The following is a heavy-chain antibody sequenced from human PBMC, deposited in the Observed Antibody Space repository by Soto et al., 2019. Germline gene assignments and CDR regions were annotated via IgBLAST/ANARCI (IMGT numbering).Heavy chain of an antibody. Sequence: PGGSLRLSCAASGFTFSSYSMNWVRQAPGKGLEWVSSISSSSYIYYADSVKGRFTISRDNAKNSLYLQMNSLRAEDTAVYYCARDLMGDFWSGYEMDVWGQGTTVTVSS. CDR1: GFTFSSYS. J-gene: IGHJ6*02. CDR3: ARDLMGDFWSGYEMDV. D-gene: IGHD3-3*01. CDR2: ISSSSYI. V-gene: IGHV3-21*01.